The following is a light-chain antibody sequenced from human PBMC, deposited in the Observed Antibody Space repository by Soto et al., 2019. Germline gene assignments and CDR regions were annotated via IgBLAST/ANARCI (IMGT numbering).Light chain of an antibody. V-gene: IGLV2-23*02. CDR1: SRDIGSYDL. CDR3: CSYAGRTTTYV. J-gene: IGLJ1*01. Sequence: QSSLTQPASLSGSPGQSITISCAGNSRDIGSYDLVSWYQQHPGKVPKLIISDVNKRPSGVSDRFSGSKSGNTASLTISGLQAEDEAEYYCCSYAGRTTTYVLGTGTKVTVL. CDR2: DVN.